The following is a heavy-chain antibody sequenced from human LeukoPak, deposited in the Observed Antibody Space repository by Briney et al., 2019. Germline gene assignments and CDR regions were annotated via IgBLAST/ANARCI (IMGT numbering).Heavy chain of an antibody. CDR2: IKQDGSEK. Sequence: GGSLRLSCAASGFTFSSYWMNWVRQAPGKGLEWVANIKQDGSEKYYVDSVKGRFTISRDNAKNSLYLQMNSLRAEDTAVYYCAGQDIVVVPAEFGCLDVWGKGTTVTVSS. V-gene: IGHV3-7*01. CDR3: AGQDIVVVPAEFGCLDV. D-gene: IGHD2-2*01. J-gene: IGHJ6*04. CDR1: GFTFSSYW.